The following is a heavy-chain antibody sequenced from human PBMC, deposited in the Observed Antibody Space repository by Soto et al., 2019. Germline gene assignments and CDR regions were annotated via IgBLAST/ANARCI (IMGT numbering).Heavy chain of an antibody. J-gene: IGHJ4*02. CDR3: ATRDLRSLGMAGTISFDY. CDR2: FDPQHDQT. D-gene: IGHD3-3*01. CDR1: GYNLAQLS. V-gene: IGHV1-24*01. Sequence: QVQLVQSGPEVKKPGASVRVSCEVSGYNLAQLSIYWVRQAPGKGPEWMGGFDPQHDQTMYAQKFQGRVTMTADTSKDTAYMELSSLRSDDTAVYYCATRDLRSLGMAGTISFDYWGQGTPVTVSS.